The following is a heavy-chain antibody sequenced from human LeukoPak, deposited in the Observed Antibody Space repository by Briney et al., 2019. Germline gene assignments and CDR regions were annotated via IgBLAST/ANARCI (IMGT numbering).Heavy chain of an antibody. CDR3: ARELPRGDGSAFDI. J-gene: IGHJ3*02. D-gene: IGHD2-21*02. Sequence: ASVKVSCKASGYNFNSYDINWVRQAPGQGLEWMGWISAYNGNTNYAQKLQGRVTMTTDTSTSTAYMELRSLRSDDTAVYYCARELPRGDGSAFDIWGQGTMVTVSS. CDR1: GYNFNSYD. CDR2: ISAYNGNT. V-gene: IGHV1-18*01.